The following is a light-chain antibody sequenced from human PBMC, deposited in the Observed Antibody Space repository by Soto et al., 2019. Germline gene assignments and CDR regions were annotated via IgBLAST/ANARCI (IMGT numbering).Light chain of an antibody. CDR2: DAS. Sequence: EIVLTQSPATLSLSPGERATLSCRASQSVSSYLAWYQQKPGQAPRLLIYDASNRATGIPARFSGSGSGTDFTLTICSLEPEDFAVYYCQPRSNWPPYTFGQGTKLEIK. V-gene: IGKV3-11*01. J-gene: IGKJ2*01. CDR3: QPRSNWPPYT. CDR1: QSVSSY.